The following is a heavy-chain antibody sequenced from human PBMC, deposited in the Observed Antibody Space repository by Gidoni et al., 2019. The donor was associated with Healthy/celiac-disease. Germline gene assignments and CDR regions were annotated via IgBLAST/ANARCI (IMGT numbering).Heavy chain of an antibody. D-gene: IGHD4-17*01. J-gene: IGHJ6*02. V-gene: IGHV3-23*01. CDR3: AKAGDGDLRYYYGMDV. CDR1: GFTFSSYA. Sequence: EVQLLVSGGGVVQPGGSLRLSCAAPGFTFSSYAMSWVRQAPGKGLEWVSAISGSGGSTYYADSVKGRFTISRDNSKNTLYLQMNSLRAEDTAVYYCAKAGDGDLRYYYGMDVWGQGTTVTVSS. CDR2: ISGSGGST.